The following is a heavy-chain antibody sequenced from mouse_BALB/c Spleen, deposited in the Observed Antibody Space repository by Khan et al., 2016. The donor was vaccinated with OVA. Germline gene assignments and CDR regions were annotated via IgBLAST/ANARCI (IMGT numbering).Heavy chain of an antibody. CDR1: GFTFSSYG. CDR2: INSNGGST. V-gene: IGHV5-6-3*01. Sequence: DVILVESGGGLVQPGGSLKLSCAASGFTFSSYGMSWVRQTPDKRLELVATINSNGGSTYYPDSVKGRFTISRDNAKNTLYLQMSSLKSEDTAMYYCARMARTINWGQGTTLTVSS. CDR3: ARMARTIN. J-gene: IGHJ2*01.